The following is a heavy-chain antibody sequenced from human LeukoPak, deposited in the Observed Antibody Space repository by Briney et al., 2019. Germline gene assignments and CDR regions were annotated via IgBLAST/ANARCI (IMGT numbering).Heavy chain of an antibody. CDR1: GSAFNEYN. J-gene: IGHJ4*02. V-gene: IGHV3-30*04. CDR3: ARDFSARYTIDY. D-gene: IGHD5-18*01. CDR2: IFYDGSSK. Sequence: GGSLRLSCAASGSAFNEYNMHWVRQAPGKGLEWVTFIFYDGSSKKEADSVKGRFSISRDNSKNTVYLQMNSLRPEDTAVYYCARDFSARYTIDYWGQGTLVTVSS.